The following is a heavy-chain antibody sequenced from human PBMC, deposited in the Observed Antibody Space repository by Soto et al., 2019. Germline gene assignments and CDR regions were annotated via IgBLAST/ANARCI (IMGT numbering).Heavy chain of an antibody. V-gene: IGHV3-13*01. Sequence: GGALKISCSAPGFTLNGSDMHWGRPPTGERLGGVSGIGTLGDAFYADSVNGRFTFSREDAKNSLYLQMNGLRVGDTAVYYCARAFLYGSGSARSGPIDGFDIWGQGTLVTVSS. CDR1: GFTLNGSD. J-gene: IGHJ3*02. D-gene: IGHD3-10*01. CDR3: ARAFLYGSGSARSGPIDGFDI. CDR2: IGTLGDA.